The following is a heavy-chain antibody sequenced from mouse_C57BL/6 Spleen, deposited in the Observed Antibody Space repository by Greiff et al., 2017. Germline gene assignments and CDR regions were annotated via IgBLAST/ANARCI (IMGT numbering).Heavy chain of an antibody. CDR3: ARDQTTVVGGYFDV. Sequence: DVMLVESEGGLVQPGSSMKLSCTASGFTFSDYYMAWVRQVPEKGLEWVANINYDGSSTYYLDSLKSRFIISRDNAKNILYLQMSSLKSEDTATYYCARDQTTVVGGYFDVWGTGTTVTVSS. V-gene: IGHV5-16*01. CDR1: GFTFSDYY. CDR2: INYDGSST. J-gene: IGHJ1*03. D-gene: IGHD1-1*01.